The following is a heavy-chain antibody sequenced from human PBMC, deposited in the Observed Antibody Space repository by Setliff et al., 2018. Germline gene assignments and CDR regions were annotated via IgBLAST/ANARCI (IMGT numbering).Heavy chain of an antibody. CDR3: ARVGSGYDWGIDY. CDR2: ICHSGST. D-gene: IGHD5-12*01. V-gene: IGHV4-38-2*02. J-gene: IGHJ4*02. CDR1: GYSISSGYC. Sequence: SETLSLTCTVSGYSISSGYCWGWIRQPPGKGLEWIGNICHSGSTYYNPSLKSRVTISVDTSKNQFSLKVSSVTAADTAVYYCARVGSGYDWGIDYWGQGTLVTVSS.